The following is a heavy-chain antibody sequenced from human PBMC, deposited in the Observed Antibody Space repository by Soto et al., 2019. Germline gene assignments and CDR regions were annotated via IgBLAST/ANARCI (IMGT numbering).Heavy chain of an antibody. CDR3: AAAVDYGDLPFDY. D-gene: IGHD4-17*01. CDR2: IWYDGSNK. CDR1: GFTFSSYG. Sequence: GGSLRLSCAASGFTFSSYGMHWVRQAPGKGLEWVAVIWYDGSNKYYADSVKGRFTISRDNSKNMLYLQMNSLRAEDTAVYYCAAAVDYGDLPFDYWGQGTLVTVS. V-gene: IGHV3-33*01. J-gene: IGHJ4*02.